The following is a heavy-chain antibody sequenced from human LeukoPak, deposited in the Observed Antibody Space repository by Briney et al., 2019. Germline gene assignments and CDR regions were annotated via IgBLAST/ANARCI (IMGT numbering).Heavy chain of an antibody. CDR1: GFTFSSYE. CDR3: AKDGSRSSGYSKSQSFDS. D-gene: IGHD3-22*01. V-gene: IGHV3-48*03. CDR2: ISSSGSTI. Sequence: GGSLRLSCAASGFTFSSYEMNWVRQAPGKGLEWVSYISSSGSTIYYADSVKGRFTISRDNAKNSLYLQMNSLRAEDTAMYYCAKDGSRSSGYSKSQSFDSWGQGTLVTVSS. J-gene: IGHJ4*02.